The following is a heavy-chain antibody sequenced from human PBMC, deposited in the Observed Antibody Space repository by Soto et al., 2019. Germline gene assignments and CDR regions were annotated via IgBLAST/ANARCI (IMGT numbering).Heavy chain of an antibody. CDR3: RKGRRLGVVMLARVYGFDY. CDR1: GFTFDDYA. J-gene: IGHJ4*02. CDR2: ISWNSGSI. Sequence: PGGSLRLSCAASGFTFDDYAMHWVRQAPGKGLEWVSGISWNSGSIGYADSVKGRFTISRDNAKNSLYLQMNSLRAEDTALYYCRKGRRLGVVMLARVYGFDYWGQGTLVTVSS. V-gene: IGHV3-9*01. D-gene: IGHD3-3*01.